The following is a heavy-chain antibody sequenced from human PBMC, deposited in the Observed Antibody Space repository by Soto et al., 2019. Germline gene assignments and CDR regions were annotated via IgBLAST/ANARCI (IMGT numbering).Heavy chain of an antibody. D-gene: IGHD3-16*01. CDR2: INAGNGNT. J-gene: IGHJ5*02. CDR3: ERAKVLITPTWFDP. Sequence: ASVRVSGKASGCTFTSYAMHWVRQAPGQRLEWMGWINAGNGNTDFAQKVQNRVTLTTDTSTSTAYMELRSLRPDDTAVYYCERAKVLITPTWFDPWGQGILVPVSS. CDR1: GCTFTSYA. V-gene: IGHV1-3*01.